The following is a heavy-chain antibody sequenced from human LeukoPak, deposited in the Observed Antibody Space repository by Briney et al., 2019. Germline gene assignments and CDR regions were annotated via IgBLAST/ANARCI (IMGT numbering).Heavy chain of an antibody. Sequence: GGSLRLSCAASGFTFSSYAMHWVRQAPGKGLEWVAVISYDGSNKYYADSVKGRFTISRDNSKNTLYLQMNSLRAEDTAVYYCARGAAMVNFDYWGQGTLVTVSS. D-gene: IGHD5-18*01. V-gene: IGHV3-30*04. CDR3: ARGAAMVNFDY. J-gene: IGHJ4*02. CDR1: GFTFSSYA. CDR2: ISYDGSNK.